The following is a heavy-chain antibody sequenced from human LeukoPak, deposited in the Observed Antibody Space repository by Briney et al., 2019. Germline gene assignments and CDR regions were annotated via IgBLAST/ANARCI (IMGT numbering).Heavy chain of an antibody. CDR3: ASTARYYYYGMDV. CDR1: GGSISSYY. V-gene: IGHV4-59*08. J-gene: IGHJ6*02. Sequence: PSETLSLTCTVSGGSISSYYWSWIRQPPGKGLEWIGYIYYSGSTNYNPSLKSRVTISVDTSKNQFSLKLSSVTAAATAVYYCASTARYYYYGMDVWGQGTTVTVSS. CDR2: IYYSGST. D-gene: IGHD4-17*01.